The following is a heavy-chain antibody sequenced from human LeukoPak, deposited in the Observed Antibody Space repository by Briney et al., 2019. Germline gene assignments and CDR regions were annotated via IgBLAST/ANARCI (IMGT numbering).Heavy chain of an antibody. D-gene: IGHD2-2*01. CDR2: IYYNGRT. Sequence: PSETLSLTCTVSGGSIRSSSYYWGWIRQPPGKGLEWIGSIYYNGRTYYNPSLKSRVTISVDTPKNQFSLKLSSVTAADTAVYYCARLGYCTSTSCSEGYYYYYMDVWGKGTTVTVSS. CDR3: ARLGYCTSTSCSEGYYYYYMDV. V-gene: IGHV4-39*01. J-gene: IGHJ6*03. CDR1: GGSIRSSSYY.